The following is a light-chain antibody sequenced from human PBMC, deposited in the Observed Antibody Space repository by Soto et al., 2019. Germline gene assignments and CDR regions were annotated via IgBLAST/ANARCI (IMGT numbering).Light chain of an antibody. CDR3: SSYTSSIVV. J-gene: IGLJ2*01. CDR1: SSDVGGYNY. CDR2: EVT. V-gene: IGLV2-14*01. Sequence: QSALTQPASVSGSPGQSITISCTATSSDVGGYNYVSWYQQHPGKAPKLMIYEVTNRPSGVSNRFSGSKSGNTASLTISGLQAEDEADYYCSSYTSSIVVFGGGTKVTVL.